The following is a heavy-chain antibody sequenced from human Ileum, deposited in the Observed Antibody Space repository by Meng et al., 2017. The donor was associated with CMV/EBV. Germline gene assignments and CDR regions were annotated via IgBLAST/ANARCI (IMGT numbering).Heavy chain of an antibody. CDR3: AYGWFLNS. CDR1: QDSVSTTPTV. D-gene: IGHD6-19*01. CDR2: PYYLSKWYY. J-gene: IGHJ4*02. V-gene: IGHV6-1*01. Sequence: PGFVAPSHTHEPTPALSQDSVSTTPTVWHSVMQSTSSGLELLARPYYLSKWYYDYAAFVRSRIILNPETSTNQFSLQLNSVTPEDTALYYCAYGWFLNSWGQGTLVTVSS.